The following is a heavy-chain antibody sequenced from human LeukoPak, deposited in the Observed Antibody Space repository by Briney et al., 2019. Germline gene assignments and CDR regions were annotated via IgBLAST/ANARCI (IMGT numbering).Heavy chain of an antibody. D-gene: IGHD6-13*01. CDR3: ARAGIAAALGPPDV. J-gene: IGHJ6*04. CDR1: GGTFSSYA. CDR2: IIPIFGTA. V-gene: IGHV1-69*06. Sequence: SVNVSCKASGGTFSSYAISWVRQAPGQGLEWMGGIIPIFGTANYAQKFQGRVTITADKSTSTAYMELSSLRSEDTAVYYCARAGIAAALGPPDVWGKGTTVTVSS.